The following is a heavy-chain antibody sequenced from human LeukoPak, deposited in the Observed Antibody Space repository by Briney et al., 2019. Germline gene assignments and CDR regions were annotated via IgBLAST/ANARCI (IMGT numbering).Heavy chain of an antibody. CDR1: GGSFSGYY. Sequence: PSETLSLTCAVYGGSFSGYYWSWIRQPPGKGLEWIGEINHSGSTNYNPSLKSRVTISVDTSKNQFSLKLSSVTAADTAVYYCAGVTRTTFCNRVDPWGQGTLVTVSS. J-gene: IGHJ5*02. V-gene: IGHV4-34*01. CDR3: AGVTRTTFCNRVDP. D-gene: IGHD1-14*01. CDR2: INHSGST.